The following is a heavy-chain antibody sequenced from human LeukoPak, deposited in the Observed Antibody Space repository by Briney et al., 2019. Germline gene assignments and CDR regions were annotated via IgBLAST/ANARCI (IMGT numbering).Heavy chain of an antibody. CDR3: ARGLGIIDY. J-gene: IGHJ4*02. Sequence: SQTLSLTCAVSGGSISSGGYSWSWIRQPPGKGLEWIGYIYHSGSTYYSPSLKSRVTISVDRSKNQFSLKLSSVTAADTAVYYCARGLGIIDYWGQGTLVTVSS. V-gene: IGHV4-30-2*01. CDR2: IYHSGST. CDR1: GGSISSGGYS. D-gene: IGHD7-27*01.